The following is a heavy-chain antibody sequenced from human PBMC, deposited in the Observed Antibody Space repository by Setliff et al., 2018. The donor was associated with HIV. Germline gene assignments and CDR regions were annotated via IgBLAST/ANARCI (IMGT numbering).Heavy chain of an antibody. D-gene: IGHD3-3*01. Sequence: SQTLSLTCTVSGDSVSRYYWSWIRQSPGKGLEWIGYASYSGNADYNPSLKSRVTISVDTTKNQFSLKLTSMTAADTAIYYCARDYSTLGRSDDAFDMWGPGTMVTVSS. V-gene: IGHV4-59*02. CDR1: GDSVSRYY. CDR2: ASYSGNA. CDR3: ARDYSTLGRSDDAFDM. J-gene: IGHJ3*02.